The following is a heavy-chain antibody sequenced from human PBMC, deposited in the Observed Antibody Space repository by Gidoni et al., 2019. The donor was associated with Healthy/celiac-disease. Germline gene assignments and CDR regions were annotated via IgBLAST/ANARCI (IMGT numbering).Heavy chain of an antibody. J-gene: IGHJ5*02. D-gene: IGHD2-21*01. CDR3: ARDSPEHIVVVGEFDP. Sequence: QVQLQQWGAGLLKPSEPLSLTCPVYGGSFSGYYWGWIRQPPGKWREWIGEINHSGSTNYNPSLKCRVTISVDTSKNQFSLKLSCVTAADTAVYYCARDSPEHIVVVGEFDPWGQGTLVTVSS. CDR2: INHSGST. CDR1: GGSFSGYY. V-gene: IGHV4-34*01.